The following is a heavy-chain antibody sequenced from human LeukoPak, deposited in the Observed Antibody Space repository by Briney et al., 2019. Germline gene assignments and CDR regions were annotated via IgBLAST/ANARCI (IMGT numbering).Heavy chain of an antibody. Sequence: VASVKVSCKASGGTFSSYAISWVRQAPGQGLEWMGRIIPILGIANYAQKFQGRVTITADKSTSTAYMELSSLRSEDTAVYYCARDRGGGTVITGRYGMDVWGQGTTVTVSS. CDR2: IIPILGIA. CDR3: ARDRGGGTVITGRYGMDV. V-gene: IGHV1-69*04. D-gene: IGHD4-17*01. J-gene: IGHJ6*02. CDR1: GGTFSSYA.